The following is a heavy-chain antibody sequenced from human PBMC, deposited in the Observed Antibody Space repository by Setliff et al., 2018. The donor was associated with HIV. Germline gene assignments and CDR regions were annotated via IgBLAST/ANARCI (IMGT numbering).Heavy chain of an antibody. CDR2: IYTSGST. V-gene: IGHV4-4*07. CDR1: GGSISSYY. Sequence: LSLTCTVSGGSISSYYWSWIRQPAGKGLGWIGRIYTSGSTNYNPSLKSRVTMSVDTSKNQFSLKLSSVTAADTAVYYCARDGSGSSYYYYYMDVWGKGTTVTVSS. J-gene: IGHJ6*03. CDR3: ARDGSGSSYYYYYMDV. D-gene: IGHD3-10*01.